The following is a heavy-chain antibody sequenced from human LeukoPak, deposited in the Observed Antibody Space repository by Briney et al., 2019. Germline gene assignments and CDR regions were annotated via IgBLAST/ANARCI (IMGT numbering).Heavy chain of an antibody. CDR2: IKQDGSEK. J-gene: IGHJ3*02. Sequence: GGSLRLSCAASGFTFSDYYMSWIRQAPGKGLEWVANIKQDGSEKYYVDSVKGRFTISRDNAKNSLYLQMNSLRAEDTAVYYCAREQAGPDYGIYDAFDIWGQGTMVTVSS. CDR1: GFTFSDYY. V-gene: IGHV3-7*01. D-gene: IGHD4-17*01. CDR3: AREQAGPDYGIYDAFDI.